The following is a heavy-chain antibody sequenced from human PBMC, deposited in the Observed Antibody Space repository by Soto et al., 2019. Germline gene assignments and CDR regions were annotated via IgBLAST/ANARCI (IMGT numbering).Heavy chain of an antibody. CDR3: VRGDKGGFDL. J-gene: IGHJ3*01. D-gene: IGHD2-21*02. CDR1: GFTFSSYA. V-gene: IGHV3-23*01. CDR2: ISGSDGIT. Sequence: GGSLRLSCAASGFTFSSYAMSWVRQAPGKGLEWVSGISGSDGITYYADSVKGRFTISRDNYKNTLYLQMNSLRAEDTAVYYCVRGDKGGFDLWGQGTTVTVSS.